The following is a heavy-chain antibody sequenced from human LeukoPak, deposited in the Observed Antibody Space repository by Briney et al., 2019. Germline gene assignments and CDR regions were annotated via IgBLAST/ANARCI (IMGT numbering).Heavy chain of an antibody. D-gene: IGHD3-9*01. J-gene: IGHJ6*02. Sequence: ASVTVSCKASGYTFTCYYMHWVRPAPGQGLEWMGWINPNRGGTNYAQKFQGRVTMTRDTSISTAYMELSRLRSDDTAVYYCARYLFDYARGYYYGMDVWGQGTTVTVS. CDR2: INPNRGGT. CDR3: ARYLFDYARGYYYGMDV. CDR1: GYTFTCYY. V-gene: IGHV1-2*02.